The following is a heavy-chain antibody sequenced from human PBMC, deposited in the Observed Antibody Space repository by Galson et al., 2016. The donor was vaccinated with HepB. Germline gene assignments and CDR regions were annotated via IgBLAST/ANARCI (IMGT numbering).Heavy chain of an antibody. CDR3: AASAASYYFDTTLDY. V-gene: IGHV1-58*01. CDR2: IVVGSGYT. J-gene: IGHJ4*02. Sequence: SVKVSCKASGFTFPTSAVQRVRQARGQRLEWIGWIVVGSGYTIYAQEFQERVTITRDRSTSTAYMELSSLRSEDTAIYYCAASAASYYFDTTLDYWGQGTLVTVSS. CDR1: GFTFPTSA. D-gene: IGHD2/OR15-2a*01.